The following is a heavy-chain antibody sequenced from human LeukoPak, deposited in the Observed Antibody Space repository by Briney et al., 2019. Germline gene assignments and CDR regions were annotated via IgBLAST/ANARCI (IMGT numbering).Heavy chain of an antibody. CDR3: AREIHDSSGYYSYFDS. D-gene: IGHD3-22*01. Sequence: PGGSLRLSCAASGFIFSAYGMIWVRQAPGKGLEWVSSISGSGGNAHYADSVKGRFTISRTNSKNTLSLQMNSLRAEDTAMYYCAREIHDSSGYYSYFDSWGQGPLVTVSS. J-gene: IGHJ4*02. V-gene: IGHV3-23*01. CDR2: ISGSGGNA. CDR1: GFIFSAYG.